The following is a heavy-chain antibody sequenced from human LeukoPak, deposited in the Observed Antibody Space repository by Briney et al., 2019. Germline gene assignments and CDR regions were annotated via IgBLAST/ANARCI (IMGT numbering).Heavy chain of an antibody. D-gene: IGHD3-22*01. CDR1: GFTARSSY. J-gene: IGHJ3*01. CDR2: IYSGGSP. V-gene: IGHV3-53*01. Sequence: PGGSLRLSCAASGFTARSSYMSWVRQAPGKGLEWVSVIYSGGSPDYADSAKGRFTISSDNSENTLYLQMNSLRVEDTAVYYCARDGADNSGYYFGSVWGQGTMVTVSS. CDR3: ARDGADNSGYYFGSV.